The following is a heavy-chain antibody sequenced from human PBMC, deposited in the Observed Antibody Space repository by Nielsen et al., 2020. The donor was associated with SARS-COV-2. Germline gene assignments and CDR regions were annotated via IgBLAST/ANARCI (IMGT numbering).Heavy chain of an antibody. Sequence: GESLKISCAASGFSFSSYAMTWVRHAPGKGLEWVSSIGTTGDKTFYADSVKGRFTISRDNSKNTLYLQLNSLRAEDTAVFYCAKISGSQRHYFDFWGQGALVTVSS. CDR1: GFSFSSYA. CDR3: AKISGSQRHYFDF. J-gene: IGHJ4*02. V-gene: IGHV3-23*01. CDR2: IGTTGDKT. D-gene: IGHD1-26*01.